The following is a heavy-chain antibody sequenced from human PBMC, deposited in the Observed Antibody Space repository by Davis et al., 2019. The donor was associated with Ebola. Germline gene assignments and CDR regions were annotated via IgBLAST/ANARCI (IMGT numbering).Heavy chain of an antibody. CDR1: GFTFSAFN. Sequence: PGGSLRLSCAASGFTFSAFNMNWVRQVPGRGLEWVSSISSSSTYIYKADSVKGRFTISRDNAKNSLYLQMNSLRAGDTAVYYCARGVAAAGTPYYYGMDLWGQGTTVTVSS. J-gene: IGHJ6*02. CDR2: ISSSSTYI. CDR3: ARGVAAAGTPYYYGMDL. D-gene: IGHD6-13*01. V-gene: IGHV3-21*01.